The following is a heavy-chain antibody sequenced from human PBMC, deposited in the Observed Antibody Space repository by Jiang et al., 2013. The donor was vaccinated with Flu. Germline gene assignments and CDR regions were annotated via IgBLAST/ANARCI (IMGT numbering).Heavy chain of an antibody. V-gene: IGHV4-39*01. Sequence: SISSSSYYWGWIRQPPGRGWSGIGSIYYSGSTYYNPSLKSRVTISVDTSKNQFSLKLSSVTAADTAVYYCARHPAKITMIVVALGWFDPWGQGTLVTVSS. D-gene: IGHD3-22*01. J-gene: IGHJ5*02. CDR2: IYYSGST. CDR3: ARHPAKITMIVVALGWFDP. CDR1: SISSSSYY.